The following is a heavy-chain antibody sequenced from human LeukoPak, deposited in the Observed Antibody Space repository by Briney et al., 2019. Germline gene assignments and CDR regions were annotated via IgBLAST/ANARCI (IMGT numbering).Heavy chain of an antibody. Sequence: PGGSLRLSCAASGFTFSSYAMTWLRQAPGKGLEWVSSISGSGGSTYYADSVKGRFTISRDNSKNTLYLQMNSLRAEDTVVYYCAKDLQQWLVGAAFDYWGQGTLVTVSS. J-gene: IGHJ4*02. CDR3: AKDLQQWLVGAAFDY. D-gene: IGHD6-19*01. V-gene: IGHV3-23*01. CDR2: ISGSGGST. CDR1: GFTFSSYA.